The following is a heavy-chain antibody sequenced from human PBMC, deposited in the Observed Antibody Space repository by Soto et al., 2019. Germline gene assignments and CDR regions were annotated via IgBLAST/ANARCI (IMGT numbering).Heavy chain of an antibody. CDR1: NFTFSNYG. Sequence: QVQLVESGGGVVQPGRSLRLSCAASNFTFSNYGMHWVRQAPGKGLEWVALISNDGSNKYYTDSVKGRFAISRDNSRNTLSLQMHSLRADDTAVYYCAKDGADTGTYYFDYWGQGTLLTVSS. J-gene: IGHJ4*02. CDR3: AKDGADTGTYYFDY. CDR2: ISNDGSNK. D-gene: IGHD1-26*01. V-gene: IGHV3-30*18.